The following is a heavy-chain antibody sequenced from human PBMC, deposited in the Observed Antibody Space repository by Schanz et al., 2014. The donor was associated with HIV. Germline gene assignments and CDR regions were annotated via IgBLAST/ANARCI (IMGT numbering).Heavy chain of an antibody. Sequence: EVQLVESGGGLVQPGRSLRLSCAASGVSFSSYAESWVRQAPGKGLEWVSAISSSGASTFYADSVKGRFIISRDTSKNTVYLQMSSLRDEDTAVYYCAFSGSHDAFDIWGQGTMVTVSS. CDR2: ISSSGAST. D-gene: IGHD1-26*01. CDR3: AFSGSHDAFDI. CDR1: GVSFSSYA. J-gene: IGHJ3*02. V-gene: IGHV3-23*04.